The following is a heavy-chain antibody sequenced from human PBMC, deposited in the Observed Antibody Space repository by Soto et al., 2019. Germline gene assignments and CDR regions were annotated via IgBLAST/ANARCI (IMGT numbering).Heavy chain of an antibody. D-gene: IGHD2-2*01. V-gene: IGHV4-61*01. Sequence: QVQLQESGPGLVKPSETLSLTCTVSGGSVNSGSYYWTWIRQPPGKGLEWIGYLYYNTNTNYNPVLKSGVTISVDTSKNQFSLKLSSVTAADTAVYYCARTYCTTTSCQAHGMDVGGQGTTVTVSS. CDR3: ARTYCTTTSCQAHGMDV. CDR1: GGSVNSGSYY. J-gene: IGHJ6*02. CDR2: LYYNTNT.